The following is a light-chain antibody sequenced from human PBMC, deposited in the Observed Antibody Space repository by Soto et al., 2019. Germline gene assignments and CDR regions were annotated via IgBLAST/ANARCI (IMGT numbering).Light chain of an antibody. V-gene: IGLV2-14*01. CDR3: SSYTSSSTLVV. Sequence: QSVLTQPASVSGSPGQSITISCTGTSSDVGGYNYVSWYQQHPGKAPKVMIYEVSNRLSGVSNRFSGSKSGNTASLTISGLQAEDEADYYCSSYTSSSTLVVFGGGTKLTVL. J-gene: IGLJ2*01. CDR2: EVS. CDR1: SSDVGGYNY.